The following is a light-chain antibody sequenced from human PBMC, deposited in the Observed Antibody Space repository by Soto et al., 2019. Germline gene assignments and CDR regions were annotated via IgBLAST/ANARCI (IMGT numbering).Light chain of an antibody. V-gene: IGKV1-9*01. CDR2: AAS. J-gene: IGKJ1*01. Sequence: DIQMTQSPSSLSASVGDRVTITCRASQGISSYLAWYQQKPGKAPKLLIYAASTLQSGVPSRFSGSGSGTDFTLTISCLQSEDFATYYCQQYNSYSTFGQGTKVDIK. CDR1: QGISSY. CDR3: QQYNSYST.